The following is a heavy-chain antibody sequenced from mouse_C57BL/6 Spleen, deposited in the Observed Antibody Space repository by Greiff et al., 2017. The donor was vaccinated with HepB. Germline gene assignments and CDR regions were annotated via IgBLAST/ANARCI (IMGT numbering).Heavy chain of an antibody. Sequence: DVKLVESGGGLVQSGRSLRLSCATSGFTFSDFYMEWVRQAPGKGLEWIAASRNKANDYTTEYSASVKGRFIVSRDTSQSILYLQMNALRAEDTAIYYCARDADEGGILRYFDVWGTGTTVTVSS. CDR1: GFTFSDFY. J-gene: IGHJ1*03. V-gene: IGHV7-1*01. CDR2: SRNKANDYTT. CDR3: ARDADEGGILRYFDV. D-gene: IGHD1-1*01.